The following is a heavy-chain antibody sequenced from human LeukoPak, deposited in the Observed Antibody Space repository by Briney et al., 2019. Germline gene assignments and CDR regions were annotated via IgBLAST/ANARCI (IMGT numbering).Heavy chain of an antibody. CDR1: GYTFTRYY. V-gene: IGHV1-2*02. CDR3: ARVGHPTDIVLVPAAHSDLGTFDH. Sequence: ASVRVSCKGSGYTFTRYYLHWVRQAPGQGRERMGGINPKGGVTNYVQKLQGRGTMTRDTSISTANMALSRLNFDDTAVYYCARVGHPTDIVLVPAAHSDLGTFDHWGQGTLVTVSS. D-gene: IGHD2-2*01. CDR2: INPKGGVT. J-gene: IGHJ4*02.